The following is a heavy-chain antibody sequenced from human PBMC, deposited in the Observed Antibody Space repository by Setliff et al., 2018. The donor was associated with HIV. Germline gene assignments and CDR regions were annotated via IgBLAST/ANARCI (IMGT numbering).Heavy chain of an antibody. CDR3: ARDYYDSSGYIFFPGLPDY. CDR2: ISGYNSANT. V-gene: IGHV1-18*01. J-gene: IGHJ4*02. CDR1: GYTFTNYY. Sequence: ASVKVSCKTSGYTFTNYYITWVRQAPGQGLEWMGWISGYNSANTRYTPNLQGRVTMTTDTSTGTGYMELRSLRSDDTAVYYCARDYYDSSGYIFFPGLPDYWGPGTLVTVSS. D-gene: IGHD3-22*01.